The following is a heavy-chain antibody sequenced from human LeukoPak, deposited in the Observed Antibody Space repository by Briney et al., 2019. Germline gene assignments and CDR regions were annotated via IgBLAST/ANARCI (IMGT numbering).Heavy chain of an antibody. CDR1: GYTFTGCY. CDR3: ARDPYSSSWYQEVDY. Sequence: ASVKVSCKASGYTFTGCYMHWVRQAPGQGLEWMGWINPNSGGTNYAQKFQGRVTMTRDTSISTAYMELSRLRSDDTAVYYCARDPYSSSWYQEVDYWGQGTLVTVSS. J-gene: IGHJ4*02. D-gene: IGHD6-13*01. V-gene: IGHV1-2*02. CDR2: INPNSGGT.